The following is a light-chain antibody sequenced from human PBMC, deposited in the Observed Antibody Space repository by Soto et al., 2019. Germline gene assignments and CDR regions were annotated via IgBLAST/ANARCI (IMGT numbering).Light chain of an antibody. CDR3: MQALQSPRT. Sequence: DIVMTQSPLSLPVTPGEPASISCRSSQSLLHSNGYNYLDRYLQKPGQSPQLLIYFGSNRASGVPDRFSGSGSGTDFTLKISRVEAEDVGVYYCMQALQSPRTFGQGTKVEIK. J-gene: IGKJ1*01. CDR1: QSLLHSNGYNY. CDR2: FGS. V-gene: IGKV2-28*01.